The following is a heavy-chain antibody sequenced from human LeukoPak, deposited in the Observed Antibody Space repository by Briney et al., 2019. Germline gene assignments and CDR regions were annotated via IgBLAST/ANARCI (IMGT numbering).Heavy chain of an antibody. V-gene: IGHV3-7*01. CDR2: IKQDGSAK. CDR1: GFTFSKYW. CDR3: ARVNPLVAPGALDI. D-gene: IGHD5-12*01. J-gene: IGHJ3*02. Sequence: GGSLRLSCVASGFTFSKYWMTWVRQAPGKGLAWVANIKQDGSAKYYMDSVKGRFAISRDNAKNSLYLRMNSLGAEDTAVYYCARVNPLVAPGALDIWGQGTMVAVSS.